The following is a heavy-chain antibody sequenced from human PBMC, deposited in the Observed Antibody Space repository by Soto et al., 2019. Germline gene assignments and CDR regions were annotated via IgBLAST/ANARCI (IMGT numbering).Heavy chain of an antibody. J-gene: IGHJ4*02. Sequence: GGSLRLSCAASGFTFSSYAMHWVRQAPGKGLEWVAVISYDGSNKYYADSVKGRFTISRDNSKNTLYLQMNSLRAEDTAVYYCARGVSSSWYLVEQKFDYWGQGTLVTVSS. V-gene: IGHV3-30-3*01. CDR3: ARGVSSSWYLVEQKFDY. D-gene: IGHD6-13*01. CDR2: ISYDGSNK. CDR1: GFTFSSYA.